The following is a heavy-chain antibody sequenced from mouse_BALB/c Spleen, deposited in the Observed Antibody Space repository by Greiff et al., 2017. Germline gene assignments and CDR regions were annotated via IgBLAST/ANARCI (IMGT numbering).Heavy chain of an antibody. Sequence: EVKLMESGGGLVKPGGSLKLSCAASGFTFSDYYMYWVRQTPEKRLEWVATISDGGSYTYYPDSVKGRFTISRDNAKNNLYLQMSSLKSEDTAMYYCARGGGLLYYYAMDYWGQGTSVTVSS. CDR1: GFTFSDYY. D-gene: IGHD2-3*01. V-gene: IGHV5-4*02. CDR2: ISDGGSYT. CDR3: ARGGGLLYYYAMDY. J-gene: IGHJ4*01.